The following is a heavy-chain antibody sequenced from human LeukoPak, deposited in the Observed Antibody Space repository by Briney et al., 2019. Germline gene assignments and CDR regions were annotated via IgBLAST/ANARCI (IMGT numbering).Heavy chain of an antibody. Sequence: SETLSLTCTVSGGSISSYYWSWIRQPPGKGLEWIGYIYYSGSTNYNPSLKSRVTISVDTSKNQFSLKLSSVTAADTAVYYCAAESSSWDKWTFDYWGQGTLVTVSS. V-gene: IGHV4-59*08. D-gene: IGHD6-6*01. CDR3: AAESSSWDKWTFDY. CDR1: GGSISSYY. CDR2: IYYSGST. J-gene: IGHJ4*02.